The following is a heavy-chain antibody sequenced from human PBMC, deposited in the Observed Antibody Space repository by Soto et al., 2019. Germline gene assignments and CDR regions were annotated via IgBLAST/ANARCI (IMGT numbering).Heavy chain of an antibody. CDR2: ISGSGGST. Sequence: GGSLRLSCAASGFTFSSYAMSWVRQAPGKGLEWVSGISGSGGSTYYADSVKGRFTISRDNSKNTLYLQMNSLRAEDTAVYYCAKARDGDYAFDAFDIWGPGTMVTVSS. D-gene: IGHD4-17*01. J-gene: IGHJ3*02. CDR3: AKARDGDYAFDAFDI. V-gene: IGHV3-23*01. CDR1: GFTFSSYA.